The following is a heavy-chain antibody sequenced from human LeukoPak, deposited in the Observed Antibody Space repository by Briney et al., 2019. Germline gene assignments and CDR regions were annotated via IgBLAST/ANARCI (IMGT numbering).Heavy chain of an antibody. D-gene: IGHD2/OR15-2a*01. V-gene: IGHV3-30*02. CDR2: LGYDGSNE. J-gene: IGHJ6*03. Sequence: GGSLRLSCAASGFTFSGYWMHWVRQAPGKGLEWVEFLGYDGSNEYYADSVKGRFTISRDNSKNTLYLQMNSLRAEDTAVYYCAKALLLSNYYYYYMDVWGKGTTVTVSS. CDR3: AKALLLSNYYYYYMDV. CDR1: GFTFSGYW.